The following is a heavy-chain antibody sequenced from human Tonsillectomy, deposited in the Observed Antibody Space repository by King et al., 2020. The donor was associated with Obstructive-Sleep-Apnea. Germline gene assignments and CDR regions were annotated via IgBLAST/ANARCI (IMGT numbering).Heavy chain of an antibody. CDR1: GYTFTGYY. Sequence: QLVQSGAEVKKPGASVKVSCKASGYTFTGYYIHWVRQAPGQGLEWMGWINPDSGGTSYAQKFHAWVTMTRDTSINTAFMELSRLRCADTAVYFCARETDSSNWSNYFDYWGQGTLVTVSS. V-gene: IGHV1-2*04. J-gene: IGHJ4*02. CDR2: INPDSGGT. CDR3: ARETDSSNWSNYFDY. D-gene: IGHD6-13*01.